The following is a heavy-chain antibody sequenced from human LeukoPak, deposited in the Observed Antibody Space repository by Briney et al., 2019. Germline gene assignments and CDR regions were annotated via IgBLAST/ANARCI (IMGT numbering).Heavy chain of an antibody. J-gene: IGHJ6*02. Sequence: SETLSLTCTVSGGSISSYYWSWIQQPPGKGLEWIGYIYYSGSTNYNPSLKSRVTISVDTSKNQFSLKLSSVTAADTAVYYCARDGGQLVQSHYYYYGMDVWGQGTTVTVSS. D-gene: IGHD6-13*01. V-gene: IGHV4-59*01. CDR3: ARDGGQLVQSHYYYYGMDV. CDR2: IYYSGST. CDR1: GGSISSYY.